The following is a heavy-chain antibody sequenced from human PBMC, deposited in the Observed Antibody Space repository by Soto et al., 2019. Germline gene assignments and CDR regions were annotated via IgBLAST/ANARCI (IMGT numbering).Heavy chain of an antibody. D-gene: IGHD6-13*01. J-gene: IGHJ4*02. CDR3: ARDLAAGDY. Sequence: QVQLVQSGAKVKKPGASVKVSCKASGYTFINYYIHWVRQAPGQGLEWLAIINPMSGSTNYAQKFQGRVTLTMDTSTSAVYMELSSLRFEDTAVYYCARDLAAGDYWGQGTLVTVSS. V-gene: IGHV1-46*01. CDR1: GYTFINYY. CDR2: INPMSGST.